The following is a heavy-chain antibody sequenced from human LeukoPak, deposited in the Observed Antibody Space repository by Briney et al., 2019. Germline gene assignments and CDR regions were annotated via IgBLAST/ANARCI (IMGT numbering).Heavy chain of an antibody. CDR2: INPNTGGT. J-gene: IGHJ4*02. V-gene: IGHV1-2*02. CDR1: GYTFTGYY. Sequence: VASVKVSCKASGYTFTGYYMHWVRQAPGQGLEWMGWINPNTGGTNYAQKFQGRVTMTRDTTISTAYMELSRLTCDDTAVYFCASYPRYSSSPPFDYWGQGTLVTVSS. CDR3: ASYPRYSSSPPFDY. D-gene: IGHD6-19*01.